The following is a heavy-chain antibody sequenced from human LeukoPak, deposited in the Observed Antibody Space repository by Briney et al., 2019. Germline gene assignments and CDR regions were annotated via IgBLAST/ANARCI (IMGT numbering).Heavy chain of an antibody. D-gene: IGHD2-2*01. Sequence: ASVKVSCKASGYTFTGYYMHWVRQAPGQGLEWMGWINPNSGGTNYAQKFQARVTMTRDTSISTAYMELSRLRSDDTAVYYCARSSPLIVVVPAALYLDYWGQGTLVTVSS. J-gene: IGHJ4*02. CDR2: INPNSGGT. CDR3: ARSSPLIVVVPAALYLDY. CDR1: GYTFTGYY. V-gene: IGHV1-2*02.